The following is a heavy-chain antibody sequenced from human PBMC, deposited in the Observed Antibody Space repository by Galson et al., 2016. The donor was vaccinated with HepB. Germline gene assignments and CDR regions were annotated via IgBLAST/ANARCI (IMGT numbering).Heavy chain of an antibody. Sequence: SLRLSCAASAFTFRSFWMSWVRQAPGKGLEWVANIKQDGTEKYYMDSVKGRFTISRDNSKNTLYLQMNSLRAEDTAVYYCARDWRGSGSYNPYYYYGMDVWGQGTTVTVSS. D-gene: IGHD3-10*01. CDR3: ARDWRGSGSYNPYYYYGMDV. V-gene: IGHV3-7*03. CDR2: IKQDGTEK. CDR1: AFTFRSFW. J-gene: IGHJ6*02.